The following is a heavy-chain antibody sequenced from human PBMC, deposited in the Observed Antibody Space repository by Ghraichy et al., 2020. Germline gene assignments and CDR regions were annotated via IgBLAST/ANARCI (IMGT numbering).Heavy chain of an antibody. V-gene: IGHV3-21*01. J-gene: IGHJ3*02. CDR1: GFTFSSYS. CDR3: ASSHYYDSSGYYWSMGAFDI. CDR2: ISSSSSYI. D-gene: IGHD3-22*01. Sequence: GESLNISCAASGFTFSSYSMNWVRQAPGKGLEWVSSISSSSSYIYYADSVKGRFTISRDNAKNSLYLQMNSLRAEDTAVYYCASSHYYDSSGYYWSMGAFDIWGQGTMVTVSS.